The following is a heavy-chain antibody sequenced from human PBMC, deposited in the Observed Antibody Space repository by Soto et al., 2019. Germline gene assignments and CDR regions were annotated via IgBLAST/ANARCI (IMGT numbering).Heavy chain of an antibody. CDR3: ARWMTTVTTNWYFDL. J-gene: IGHJ2*01. Sequence: WIRQPPGKGLEWIGYIYYSGSTNYNPSLKSRVTISVDTSKNQFSLKLSSVTAADTAVYYCARWMTTVTTNWYFDLWGRGTLVTVSS. V-gene: IGHV4-59*01. CDR2: IYYSGST. D-gene: IGHD4-17*01.